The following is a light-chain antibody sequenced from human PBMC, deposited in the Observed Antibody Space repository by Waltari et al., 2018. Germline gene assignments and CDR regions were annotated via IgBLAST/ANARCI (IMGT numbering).Light chain of an antibody. CDR2: DAS. J-gene: IGKJ1*01. CDR1: KSISKY. Sequence: EILLTQSPGTLSLSPGERATLSCRASKSISKYLAWYQQKPGQAPRLLIYDASIRATGIPDRFNGSGYGTDFSLTISRLEPEDYAVYYCQKYGSLPATFGRGTKVEIK. CDR3: QKYGSLPAT. V-gene: IGKV3-20*01.